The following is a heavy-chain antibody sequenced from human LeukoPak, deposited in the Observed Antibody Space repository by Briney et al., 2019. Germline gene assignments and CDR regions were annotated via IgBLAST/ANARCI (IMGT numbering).Heavy chain of an antibody. J-gene: IGHJ4*02. V-gene: IGHV3-23*01. CDR3: AKDQDIVVVVAAVY. CDR2: ISGSGGST. Sequence: GGSLRLSCAAAGFTFSSYAMSWVRQAPGKGLEWASAISGSGGSTYYADSVKGRFTISRDNSKNTLYLQMNSLRAEDTAVYYCAKDQDIVVVVAAVYWRQGTLVTVSS. CDR1: GFTFSSYA. D-gene: IGHD2-15*01.